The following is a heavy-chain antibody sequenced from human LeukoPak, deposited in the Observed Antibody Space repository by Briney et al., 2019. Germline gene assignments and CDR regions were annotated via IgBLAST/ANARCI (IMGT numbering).Heavy chain of an antibody. CDR2: IYYSGST. V-gene: IGHV4-59*01. CDR3: ARESHYDILTLDI. J-gene: IGHJ3*02. Sequence: SETLSLTCTVSSGSISSYYWSWIRQPPGKGLEWIGYIYYSGSTNHNPSLKSRVTISVDTSKNQFSLKLSSVTAADTAVYYCARESHYDILTLDIWGQGTMVTVSS. CDR1: SGSISSYY. D-gene: IGHD3-9*01.